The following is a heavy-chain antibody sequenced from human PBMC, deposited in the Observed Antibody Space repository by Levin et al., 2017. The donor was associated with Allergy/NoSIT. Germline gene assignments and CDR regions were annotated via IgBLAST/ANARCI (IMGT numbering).Heavy chain of an antibody. Sequence: GGSLRLSCAASGFTFGDYYMTWIRRAPGKGLEWVSYISGSGSIIYYGDSVKGRFTISRDNAKNSLYLQMDSLRAGDTAVYYCARVTRCGGDCFFLDYWGQGALVTVSS. CDR2: ISGSGSII. CDR1: GFTFGDYY. J-gene: IGHJ4*02. D-gene: IGHD2-21*02. CDR3: ARVTRCGGDCFFLDY. V-gene: IGHV3-11*01.